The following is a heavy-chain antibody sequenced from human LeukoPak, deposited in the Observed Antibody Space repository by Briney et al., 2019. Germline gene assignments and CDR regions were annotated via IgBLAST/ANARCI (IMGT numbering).Heavy chain of an antibody. CDR1: GGSISSYY. CDR2: TYYSGST. CDR3: ARHLWPAAIGYFDY. V-gene: IGHV4-59*08. Sequence: SETLSLTCTVSGGSISSYYWSWIRQPPGKGLEWIGYTYYSGSTNYNPSLKSRVTISVDTSKNQFSLKLSSVTAADTAVYYCARHLWPAAIGYFDYWGQGTLVTVSS. J-gene: IGHJ4*02. D-gene: IGHD2-2*01.